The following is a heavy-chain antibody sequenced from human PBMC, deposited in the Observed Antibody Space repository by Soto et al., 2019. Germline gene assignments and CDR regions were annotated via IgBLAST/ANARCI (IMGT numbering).Heavy chain of an antibody. J-gene: IGHJ6*02. D-gene: IGHD2-15*01. CDR1: GVTFSNYW. Sequence: PGGSLRLSCVASGVTFSNYWMNWFRQGPGKGLELVANIKQDGSEKFYVDAVKGRFTISRDNAKNSLYLEMNNLRAEDTAVYYCARVQRMTYYGLDVWGQGTTVTVYS. V-gene: IGHV3-7*03. CDR2: IKQDGSEK. CDR3: ARVQRMTYYGLDV.